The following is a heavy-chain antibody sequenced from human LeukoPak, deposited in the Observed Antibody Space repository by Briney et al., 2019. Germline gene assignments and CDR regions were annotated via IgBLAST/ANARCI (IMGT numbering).Heavy chain of an antibody. CDR2: IIPIFDTV. CDR3: ATFTHYYDSSGTGALDI. CDR1: GGTFNNKG. J-gene: IGHJ3*02. V-gene: IGHV1-69*13. Sequence: SVKVSCKASGGTFNNKGVNWVRQAPGQGLEWMGKIIPIFDTVHYAQKFQGRVTITADESTRSVYMELSSLRSEDTAVYFCATFTHYYDSSGTGALDIWGQGTMVTVS. D-gene: IGHD3-22*01.